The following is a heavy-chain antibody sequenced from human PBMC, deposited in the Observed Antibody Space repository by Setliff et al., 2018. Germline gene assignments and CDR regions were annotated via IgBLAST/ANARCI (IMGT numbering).Heavy chain of an antibody. CDR1: GGPFSSYY. V-gene: IGHV4-34*01. J-gene: IGHJ4*02. CDR2: INHSGST. D-gene: IGHD6-19*01. CDR3: ARDSSGWQPFDY. Sequence: KPSETLSLTCAVYGGPFSSYYWSWIRQPPGKGLEWIGEINHSGSTNYNPSLKSRVTISVDTSKNQFSLKLSSVTAEDTAVYYCARDSSGWQPFDYWGQGTLVTVSS.